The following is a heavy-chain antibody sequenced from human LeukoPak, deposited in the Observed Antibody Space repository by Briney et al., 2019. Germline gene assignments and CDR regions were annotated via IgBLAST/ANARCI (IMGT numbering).Heavy chain of an antibody. V-gene: IGHV4-59*12. CDR3: ARERYYGMDV. CDR2: IYQTGAT. CDR1: GGSISNYY. Sequence: PSETLSLTCIVSGGSISNYYWSWFRQPPGKGLEWIGYIYQTGATSYNPSLKSRVTISIDTSKNQFSLKLSSVTATDTAVYYCARERYYGMDVWGQGTTVTVFS. J-gene: IGHJ6*02.